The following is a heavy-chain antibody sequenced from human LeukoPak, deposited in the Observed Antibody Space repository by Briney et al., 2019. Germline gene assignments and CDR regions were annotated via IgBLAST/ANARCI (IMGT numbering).Heavy chain of an antibody. CDR2: ISSGGSDI. V-gene: IGHV3-21*01. CDR3: ARGRGCSRTSCYPDY. J-gene: IGHJ4*02. Sequence: GGSLRLSCAASGFTFSSFNMNWVRQAPGKGLEWVSSISSGGSDINYSDSVKGRFTISRDNAKTSLYLQMNSLRAEDTAVYYCARGRGCSRTSCYPDYWGQGTLVTVSS. D-gene: IGHD2-2*01. CDR1: GFTFSSFN.